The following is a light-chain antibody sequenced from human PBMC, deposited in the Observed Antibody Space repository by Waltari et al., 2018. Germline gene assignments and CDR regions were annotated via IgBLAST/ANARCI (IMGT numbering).Light chain of an antibody. CDR3: SSYTTSTAFV. CDR1: SSDVRAYNH. CDR2: DVH. V-gene: IGLV2-14*03. J-gene: IGLJ3*02. Sequence: QSALTQPASVSGSPGQSTTIPCAGSSSDVRAYNHVPWYQQYPGTAPKVLIHDVHKRPSGVSDRFSGSKSGNTASLTISGLQAEDEADYYCSSYTTSTAFVFGGGTKLTVL.